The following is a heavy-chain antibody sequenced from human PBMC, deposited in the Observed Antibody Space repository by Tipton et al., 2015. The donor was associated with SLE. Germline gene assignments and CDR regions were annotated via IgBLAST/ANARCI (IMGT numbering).Heavy chain of an antibody. Sequence: TLSLTCAVSGYSINSGYYWGWIRQPPGKGLEWIGSIYHSGSTYYNPSLKSRVTISVDTSKNQFSLKLSSVTAADTAVYYCARDQVYTDYGDYERYFDLWGRGTLVTVSS. J-gene: IGHJ2*01. CDR1: GYSINSGYY. CDR2: IYHSGST. CDR3: ARDQVYTDYGDYERYFDL. D-gene: IGHD4-17*01. V-gene: IGHV4-38-2*02.